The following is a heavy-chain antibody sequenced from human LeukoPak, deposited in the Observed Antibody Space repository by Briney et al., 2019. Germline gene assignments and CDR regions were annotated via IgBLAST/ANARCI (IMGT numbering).Heavy chain of an antibody. CDR2: ISSSGSTI. D-gene: IGHD5-18*01. Sequence: GGSLRLSCAASGFTFSSYEMNWVRQAPGKGLEWVSYISSSGSTIYYADSVKGRFTISRDNAKNSLYLQMNSLRAEDTAVYYCARVGRQLWDDYYYYGMDVWGQGTTVTVSS. J-gene: IGHJ6*02. V-gene: IGHV3-48*03. CDR1: GFTFSSYE. CDR3: ARVGRQLWDDYYYYGMDV.